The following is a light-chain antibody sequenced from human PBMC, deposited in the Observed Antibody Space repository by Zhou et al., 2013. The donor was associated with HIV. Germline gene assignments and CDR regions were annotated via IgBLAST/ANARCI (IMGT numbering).Light chain of an antibody. Sequence: DIQMTQSPSTLSASVGDRVTITCRASQSISSWLAWYQQKPGKAPKILIYKASSLESGVPSRFSGSGSGTDFTLTISRLEPDDFAVYYCQHYGTSPLILTFGPGPGWMSN. CDR1: QSISSW. CDR3: QHYGTSPLILT. V-gene: IGKV1-5*03. J-gene: IGKJ3*01. CDR2: KAS.